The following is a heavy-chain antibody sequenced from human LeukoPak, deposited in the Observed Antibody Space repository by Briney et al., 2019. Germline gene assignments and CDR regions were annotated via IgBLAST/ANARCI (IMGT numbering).Heavy chain of an antibody. Sequence: GGSLRLSCAASGFTFSSYSMNWVRQAPGKGLEWVSSISSSSSYIYYADSVKGRFTISRDNAKNSLYLQMNSLRAEDTAVYYCVRDSAHTVVVPVVIPPGLDNWFDPWGQGTLVTVSS. D-gene: IGHD2-2*01. J-gene: IGHJ5*02. CDR1: GFTFSSYS. CDR3: VRDSAHTVVVPVVIPPGLDNWFDP. V-gene: IGHV3-21*04. CDR2: ISSSSSYI.